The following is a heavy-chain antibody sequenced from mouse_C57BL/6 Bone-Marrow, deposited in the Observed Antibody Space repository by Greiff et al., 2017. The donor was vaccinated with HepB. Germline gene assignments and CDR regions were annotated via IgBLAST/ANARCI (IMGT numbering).Heavy chain of an antibody. D-gene: IGHD2-1*01. CDR1: GYAFSSYW. V-gene: IGHV1-80*01. CDR2: IYPGDGDT. CDR3: AKGGNLLQYAMDY. Sequence: QVHVKQSGAELVKPGASVKISCKASGYAFSSYWMNWVKQRPGKGLEWIGQIYPGDGDTNYNGKFKGKATLTADKSSSTAYMQLSSLTSEDSAVYFCAKGGNLLQYAMDYWGQGTSVTVSS. J-gene: IGHJ4*01.